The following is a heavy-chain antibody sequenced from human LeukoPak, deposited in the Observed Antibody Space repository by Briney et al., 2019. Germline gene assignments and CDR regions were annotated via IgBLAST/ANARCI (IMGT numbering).Heavy chain of an antibody. J-gene: IGHJ5*02. CDR3: ARGPYGTPDWFDP. CDR1: GGSISSYY. D-gene: IGHD1-26*01. CDR2: IYTSGST. V-gene: IGHV4-4*07. Sequence: SETLSLTCTVSGGSISSYYWSWIRQPGRKGLEWIGRIYTSGSTNYNPSLKSRVTISVDKSKNQFSLKLSSVTAADTAVYYCARGPYGTPDWFDPWGQGTLVTVSS.